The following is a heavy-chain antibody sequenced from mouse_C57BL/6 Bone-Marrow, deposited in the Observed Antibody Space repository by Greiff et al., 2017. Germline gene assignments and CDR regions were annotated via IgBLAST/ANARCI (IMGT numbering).Heavy chain of an antibody. D-gene: IGHD4-1*02. Sequence: EVQLQESEGGLVQPGSSMKLSCTASGFTFSDYYMAWVRQVPEKGLEWVAKINYDGSSTYYLDSLKSRFIISRDNAKNILYLQMSSLKSEDTATYYCARDQLYFDYWGQGTTLTVSS. J-gene: IGHJ2*01. CDR1: GFTFSDYY. CDR2: INYDGSST. CDR3: ARDQLYFDY. V-gene: IGHV5-16*01.